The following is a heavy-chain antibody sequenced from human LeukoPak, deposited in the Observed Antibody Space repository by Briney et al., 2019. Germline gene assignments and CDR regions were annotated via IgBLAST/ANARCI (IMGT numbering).Heavy chain of an antibody. J-gene: IGHJ4*02. CDR3: AKDRPNYYGSNGHYYRRDGDY. CDR2: ITSAGENT. Sequence: GGSLRLSCAASEFTFSIYAMSWVRQAPGKGLEWVSSITSAGENTFYTGSAKGRFTISRDNSRNTLYLQMNSLRAEDTAIYYCAKDRPNYYGSNGHYYRRDGDYWGQGTLVTVSS. CDR1: EFTFSIYA. D-gene: IGHD3-22*01. V-gene: IGHV3-23*01.